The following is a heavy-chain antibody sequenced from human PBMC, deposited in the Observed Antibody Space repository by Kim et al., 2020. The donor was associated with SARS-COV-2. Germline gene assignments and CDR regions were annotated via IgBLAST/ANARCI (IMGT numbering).Heavy chain of an antibody. V-gene: IGHV4-39*01. CDR3: ARPYHFVVVTGMIYFD. Sequence: SETLSLTCTVSGGSISNSDYSWGWIRQPPGKGLEWIGDVSYGGSTYYNPSLKSRVTISVDTSKNHFSLKLTSVTAADTAVYYCARPYHFVVVTGMIYFD. CDR1: GGSISNSDYS. J-gene: IGHJ4*01. D-gene: IGHD2-21*02. CDR2: VSYGGST.